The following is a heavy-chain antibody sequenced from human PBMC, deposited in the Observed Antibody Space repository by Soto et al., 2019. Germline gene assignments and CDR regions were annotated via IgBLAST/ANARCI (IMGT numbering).Heavy chain of an antibody. D-gene: IGHD2-21*02. CDR2: ISGSGGDT. CDR1: GITFSNYA. J-gene: IGHJ3*02. CDR3: ARDGAYCGGDCYYDAFDI. V-gene: IGHV3-23*01. Sequence: GGSLRLSCAASGITFSNYAMNWVRQAPGKGLEWVSVISGSGGDTHYADSVKGRFTISRDNSKNTLYLQMNSLRAEDTAVYYCARDGAYCGGDCYYDAFDIWGQGTMVTVSS.